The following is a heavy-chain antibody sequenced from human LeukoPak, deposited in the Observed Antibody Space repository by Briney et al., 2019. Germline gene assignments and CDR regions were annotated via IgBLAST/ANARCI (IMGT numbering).Heavy chain of an antibody. V-gene: IGHV3-43*01. CDR2: ISWDGGST. CDR3: AVPRSTAYD. D-gene: IGHD4-17*01. Sequence: HPGGSLRLSCAASGFTFDDYTRHWVRQAPGKGLEWVSLISWDGGSTYCADPVKGRFTISRDNSQNSLYLQMNSLRTEDTALYYCAVPRSTAYDWGQGTLVTVSS. J-gene: IGHJ4*02. CDR1: GFTFDDYT.